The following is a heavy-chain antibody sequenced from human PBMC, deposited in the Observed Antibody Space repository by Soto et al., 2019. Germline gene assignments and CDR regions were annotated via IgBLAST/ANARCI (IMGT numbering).Heavy chain of an antibody. J-gene: IGHJ3*02. D-gene: IGHD3-10*02. CDR1: GFTFSDYY. Sequence: GGSLRLSCAASGFTFSDYYMSWIRQAPGKGLEWVSYISSSGSTIYYADSVKGRFTISRDNAKNSLYLQMNSLRAEDTAVYYCARELVFGELFIAFDIWGQGTMVTVSS. V-gene: IGHV3-11*01. CDR2: ISSSGSTI. CDR3: ARELVFGELFIAFDI.